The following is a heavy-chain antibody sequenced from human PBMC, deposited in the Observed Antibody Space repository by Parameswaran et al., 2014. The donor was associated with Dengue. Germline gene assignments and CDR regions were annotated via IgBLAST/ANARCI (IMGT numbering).Heavy chain of an antibody. CDR2: IYPGDSDT. D-gene: IGHD4-17*01. V-gene: IGHV5-51*01. CDR3: ARGIYGGYFDL. Sequence: VRQAPGKGLEWMGIIYPGDSDTRYSPSFQGQVTISADKSISTAYLQWSSLKASDTAMYYCARGIYGGYFDLWGRGTLVTVSS. J-gene: IGHJ2*01.